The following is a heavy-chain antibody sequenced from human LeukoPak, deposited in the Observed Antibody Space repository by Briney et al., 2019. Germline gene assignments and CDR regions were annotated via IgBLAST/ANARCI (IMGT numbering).Heavy chain of an antibody. CDR2: INIYQTVT. D-gene: IGHD6-19*01. Sequence: GWSLRLSCAASGFTFSKYWMLWVRQAPGKGLESVSRINIYQTVTTYADSVKGRFTVSRDNADNTMFLQMNSVRDEDTAVYYCATKQWLAPPPDSWGQGTPVTASS. CDR3: ATKQWLAPPPDS. CDR1: GFTFSKYW. J-gene: IGHJ4*02. V-gene: IGHV3-74*01.